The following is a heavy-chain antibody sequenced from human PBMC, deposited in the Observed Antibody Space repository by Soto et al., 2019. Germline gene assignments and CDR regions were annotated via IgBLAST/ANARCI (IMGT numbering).Heavy chain of an antibody. CDR2: IHSDGSST. D-gene: IGHD1-26*01. V-gene: IGHV3-74*01. Sequence: EVQLVESGGGLVRPGGSLRLSCAASGFTFSYYWMHWVRQAPGKGLVWVSRIHSDGSSTTYADFVKGRFIISRDNARNTVDLQMNSVRVADTAVYYCARGDRGAFDLWGQGTVVTVSP. CDR3: ARGDRGAFDL. CDR1: GFTFSYYW. J-gene: IGHJ3*01.